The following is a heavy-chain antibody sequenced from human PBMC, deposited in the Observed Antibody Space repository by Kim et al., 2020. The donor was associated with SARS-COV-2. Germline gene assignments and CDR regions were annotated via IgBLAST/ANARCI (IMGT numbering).Heavy chain of an antibody. CDR1: GGSFSGYY. CDR2: INHSGST. J-gene: IGHJ6*02. D-gene: IGHD6-13*01. Sequence: SETLSLTCAVYGGSFSGYYWSWIRQPPGKGLEWIGEINHSGSTNYNPSLKSRVTISVDTSKNQFSLKLSSVTAADTAVYYCARARIAAAGSPPYYYYGMDVWGQGTTVTVSS. CDR3: ARARIAAAGSPPYYYYGMDV. V-gene: IGHV4-34*01.